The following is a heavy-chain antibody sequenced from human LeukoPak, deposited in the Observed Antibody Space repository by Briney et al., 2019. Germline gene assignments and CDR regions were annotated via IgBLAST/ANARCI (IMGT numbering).Heavy chain of an antibody. CDR1: GFTFSSYW. J-gene: IGHJ2*01. V-gene: IGHV3-7*01. CDR2: IKQDGSEK. CDR3: ATRSSYSSGWYAGYFDL. D-gene: IGHD6-19*01. Sequence: PGGSLRLSYAASGFTFSSYWMSWVRQAPGKGLEWVANIKQDGSEKYYVDSVKGRFTISRDNAKNSLYLQMNSLRAEDTAVYYCATRSSYSSGWYAGYFDLWGRGTLVTVSS.